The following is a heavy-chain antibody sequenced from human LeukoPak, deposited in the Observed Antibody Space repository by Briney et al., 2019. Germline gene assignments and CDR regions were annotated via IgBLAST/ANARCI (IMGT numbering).Heavy chain of an antibody. CDR3: ARDNVVRGAPEFDY. CDR1: GFTFSSYA. J-gene: IGHJ4*01. D-gene: IGHD3-10*01. CDR2: ISGSGGST. V-gene: IGHV3-23*01. Sequence: GGSPRLSCAASGFTFSSYAMSWVRQAPGKGLEWVSAISGSGGSTYYADSVKGRFTISRDNSKNTLYLQMNSLRAEDTAVYYCARDNVVRGAPEFDYWGQGTLVTVSS.